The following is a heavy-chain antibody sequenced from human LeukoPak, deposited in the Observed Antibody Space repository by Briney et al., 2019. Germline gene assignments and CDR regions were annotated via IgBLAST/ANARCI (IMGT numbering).Heavy chain of an antibody. Sequence: ASVKVSCKASGYTFTTYYMHWVRQAPGQGLEWMGIIDPSGGSATYAQRFQGRVTMTRDTSTRTFYMELNSLRSEDTAIYYCARRVYCSSASCYHYYYYMDVWGKGTTVTVSS. CDR3: ARRVYCSSASCYHYYYYMDV. D-gene: IGHD2-2*01. V-gene: IGHV1-46*03. CDR1: GYTFTTYY. CDR2: IDPSGGSA. J-gene: IGHJ6*03.